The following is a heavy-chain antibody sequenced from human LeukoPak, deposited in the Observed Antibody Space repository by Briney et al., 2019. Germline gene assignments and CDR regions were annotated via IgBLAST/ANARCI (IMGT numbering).Heavy chain of an antibody. CDR1: GGTFSSYA. Sequence: GASVKVSCKASGGTFSSYAISWVRQAPGQGLEWMGGIIPIFGTANYAQKFQGRVTITTDESTSTAYMELSSLRSEDTAVYYCARDTAVSGYDNVPRGFDYWGQGTLVTVSS. D-gene: IGHD5-12*01. J-gene: IGHJ4*02. CDR2: IIPIFGTA. CDR3: ARDTAVSGYDNVPRGFDY. V-gene: IGHV1-69*05.